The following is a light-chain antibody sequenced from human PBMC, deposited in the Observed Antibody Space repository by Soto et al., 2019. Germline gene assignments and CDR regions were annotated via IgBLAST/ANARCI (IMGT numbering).Light chain of an antibody. CDR1: SSNIGSNA. V-gene: IGLV1-44*01. CDR2: TDD. J-gene: IGLJ3*02. CDR3: AAWDDSLNGWV. Sequence: QSVLTQPPSASGTPGQRVTISCSGSSSNIGSNAVSWYQQLPGTAPKLLICTDDQRPSGVPDRFSGSKSGTSASLAISGLQSEDEADYYCAAWDDSLNGWVFGGGTKLTAL.